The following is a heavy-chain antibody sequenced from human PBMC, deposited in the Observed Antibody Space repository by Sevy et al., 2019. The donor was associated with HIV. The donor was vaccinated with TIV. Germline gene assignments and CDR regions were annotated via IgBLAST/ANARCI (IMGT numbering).Heavy chain of an antibody. CDR1: GGTFSSYG. CDR3: ARGGGNGWYYFDY. J-gene: IGHJ4*02. V-gene: IGHV1-69*10. D-gene: IGHD6-19*01. Sequence: ASVKVSCKASGGTFSSYGISWVRQAPGQGLEWMGGIIPILGTVNYAQKFQGRVTITADKSTRTAKMELSSLRSEDTAVYYCARGGGNGWYYFDYWGQETLVTVSS. CDR2: IIPILGTV.